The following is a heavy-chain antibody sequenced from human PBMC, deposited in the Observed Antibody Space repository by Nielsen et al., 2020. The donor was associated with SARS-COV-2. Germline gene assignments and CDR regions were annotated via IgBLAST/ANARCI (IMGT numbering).Heavy chain of an antibody. J-gene: IGHJ5*02. V-gene: IGHV1-24*01. CDR3: ATGPPIAAYNWFDP. CDR2: FDPEDGET. Sequence: ASVKVSCKVSGYTLTELSMHWVRQAPGKGIEWMGGFDPEDGETIYAQKFQGRVTMTEDTSTDTAYMELSSLRSEDTAVYYCATGPPIAAYNWFDPWGQGTLVTVSS. CDR1: GYTLTELS. D-gene: IGHD2-15*01.